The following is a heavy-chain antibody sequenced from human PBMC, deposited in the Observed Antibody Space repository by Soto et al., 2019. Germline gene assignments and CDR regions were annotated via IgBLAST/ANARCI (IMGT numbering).Heavy chain of an antibody. V-gene: IGHV3-23*01. CDR2: ISGSGGGT. CDR3: AKDPGRLLDQNWFDP. CDR1: GFTFSSYA. Sequence: PGGSLRLSCAASGFTFSSYAMSWVRQAPGKGLEWVSAISGSGGGTYYADSVKGRFTISRDNSKNTLYLQMNSLRAEDTAVYYCAKDPGRLLDQNWFDPWGQGTLVTVSS. J-gene: IGHJ5*02. D-gene: IGHD2-15*01.